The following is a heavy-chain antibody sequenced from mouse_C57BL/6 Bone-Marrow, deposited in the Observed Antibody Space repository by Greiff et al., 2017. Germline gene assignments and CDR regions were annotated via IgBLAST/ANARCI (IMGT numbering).Heavy chain of an antibody. J-gene: IGHJ3*01. CDR1: GYTFTDYN. CDR3: ARLTGNWFAY. V-gene: IGHV1-18*01. D-gene: IGHD4-1*01. CDR2: INPNNGGT. Sequence: EVQLQQSGPELVKPGASVKIPCKASGYTFTDYNMDWVKQSHGKSLEWIGDINPNNGGTIYNQKFKGKATLTVDKSSSTAYMELRSLTSEDTAVYYCARLTGNWFAYWGQGTLVTVSA.